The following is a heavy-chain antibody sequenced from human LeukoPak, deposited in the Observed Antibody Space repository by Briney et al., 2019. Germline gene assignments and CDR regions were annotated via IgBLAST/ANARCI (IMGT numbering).Heavy chain of an antibody. Sequence: GGSLRLSCAASGFTFSDHYMDWVRQAPGKGLEWVGRTRNKANSYTTEYAASVKGRFTISRDDSKNSLYLQMNSLKTEDTAVYYCASVDTAMYGMDVWGQGTPVTVSS. CDR3: ASVDTAMYGMDV. CDR1: GFTFSDHY. D-gene: IGHD5-18*01. CDR2: TRNKANSYTT. V-gene: IGHV3-72*01. J-gene: IGHJ6*02.